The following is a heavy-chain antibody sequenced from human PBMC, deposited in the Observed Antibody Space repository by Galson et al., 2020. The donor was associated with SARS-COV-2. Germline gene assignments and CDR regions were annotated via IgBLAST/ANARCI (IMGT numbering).Heavy chain of an antibody. CDR1: GATINSFY. V-gene: IGHV4-4*07. CDR3: ARDGSSYFSNWFDP. Sequence: ETSETLSLTCTVSGATINSFYWTWIRQPAGKGLEWIGRMYTSATTNYNPSLKSRVTMSIDTSKNQFSLKLSSVTAADTAVYYCARDGSSYFSNWFDPWGQGTLVTVSS. D-gene: IGHD3-3*01. CDR2: MYTSATT. J-gene: IGHJ5*02.